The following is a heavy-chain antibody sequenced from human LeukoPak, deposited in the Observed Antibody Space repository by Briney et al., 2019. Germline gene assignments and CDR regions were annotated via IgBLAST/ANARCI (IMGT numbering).Heavy chain of an antibody. Sequence: SETLSLTCTVSGGSISSYYWSWIRQPAGKGLEWIRRIYTSGSTNYNPSLKSRVTMSVDTSKNQFSLKLSSVTAADTAVYYCARSQDRFGELSFDYWGQGTLVTVSS. J-gene: IGHJ4*02. CDR1: GGSISSYY. CDR3: ARSQDRFGELSFDY. V-gene: IGHV4-4*07. D-gene: IGHD3-10*01. CDR2: IYTSGST.